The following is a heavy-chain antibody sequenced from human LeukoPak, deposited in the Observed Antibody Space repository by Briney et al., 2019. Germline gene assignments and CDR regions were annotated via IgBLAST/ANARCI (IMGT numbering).Heavy chain of an antibody. CDR3: ARVREFYDILTGYYTHYGMDV. CDR1: EFTFSSYA. D-gene: IGHD3-9*01. V-gene: IGHV3-23*01. CDR2: ISGSGGST. Sequence: GGSLRLSCAASEFTFSSYAMSWVRQAPGKGLEWVSAISGSGGSTYYADSVKGRFTISRDNSKNTLYLQMSSLRAEDTAVYYCARVREFYDILTGYYTHYGMDVWGQGTTVTVSS. J-gene: IGHJ6*02.